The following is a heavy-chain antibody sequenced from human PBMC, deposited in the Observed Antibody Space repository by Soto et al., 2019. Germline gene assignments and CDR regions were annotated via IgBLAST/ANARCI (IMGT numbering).Heavy chain of an antibody. J-gene: IGHJ6*03. D-gene: IGHD2-2*01. CDR2: IRSKANSYAT. CDR1: GFTLSGSA. V-gene: IGHV3-73*01. Sequence: EVQLVESGGGLVQPGGSLKLSCAASGFTLSGSAIHWVRQASGNGLEWVGRIRSKANSYATAYAASVKGSFTISRDDSRNTAYLQMNSLKTDETAIYYGTRRVVVQDYMDVWGKGTTVAVSS. CDR3: TRRVVVQDYMDV.